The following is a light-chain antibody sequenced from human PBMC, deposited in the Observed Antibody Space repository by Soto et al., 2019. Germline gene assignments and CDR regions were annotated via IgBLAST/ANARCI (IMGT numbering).Light chain of an antibody. Sequence: DIHLTQFPSFVSASVGDRVAITCRASQDIVNNLVWYQQKPGKAPYLLIFDAYTLRTGVPSRFSGSVSGTEFTLTISSLQTEDVATYSCQHIHNFPLTFGGGTKVDI. J-gene: IGKJ4*01. CDR1: QDIVNN. CDR2: DAY. CDR3: QHIHNFPLT. V-gene: IGKV1-9*01.